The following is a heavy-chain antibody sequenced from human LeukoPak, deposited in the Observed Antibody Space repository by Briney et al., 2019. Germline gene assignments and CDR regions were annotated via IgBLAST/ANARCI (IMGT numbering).Heavy chain of an antibody. CDR3: ARVGGTNLYYYGLDV. Sequence: PSETLSLTCAVSGGSISGYYWSWIRQPPGKGLEWIGYIYDSGSTNYNPSLKSRVTISVDTSKNQFSLKLNSVTAADTAVYYCARVGGTNLYYYGLDVWGQGTTVTVSS. V-gene: IGHV4-59*01. CDR2: IYDSGST. J-gene: IGHJ6*02. CDR1: GGSISGYY.